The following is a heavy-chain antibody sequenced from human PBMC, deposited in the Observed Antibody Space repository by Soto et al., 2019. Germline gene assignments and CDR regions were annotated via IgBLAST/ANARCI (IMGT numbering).Heavy chain of an antibody. D-gene: IGHD5-18*01. CDR3: ARGKVDAGMVDPYHFDY. J-gene: IGHJ4*02. CDR1: GGSIRSGDFH. V-gene: IGHV4-31*03. CDR2: IYYSGST. Sequence: PSETLSLTCPVSGGSIRSGDFHCNWIRQRPGKGLEWIGYIYYSGSTYYNPSLKSRVTISVDTSKNQFSLKLTSVTAADTAVYYCARGKVDAGMVDPYHFDYWGQGTLVTVS.